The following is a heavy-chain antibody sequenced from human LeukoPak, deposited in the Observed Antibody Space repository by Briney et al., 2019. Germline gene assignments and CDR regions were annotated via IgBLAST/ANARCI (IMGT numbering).Heavy chain of an antibody. V-gene: IGHV4-38-2*02. J-gene: IGHJ4*02. CDR1: GYSISSGYY. Sequence: SETLSLTCTVSGYSISSGYYWGWIRQPLGKGLEWIGSIYHSGSTYYNPSLKSRVTISVDTSKNQFSLKLSSVTAADTAVYYCARSQWLAHFDYWGQGTLVTVSS. CDR2: IYHSGST. D-gene: IGHD6-19*01. CDR3: ARSQWLAHFDY.